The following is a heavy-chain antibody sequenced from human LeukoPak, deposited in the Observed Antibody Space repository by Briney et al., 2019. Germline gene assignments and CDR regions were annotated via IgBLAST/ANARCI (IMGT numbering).Heavy chain of an antibody. CDR3: TKDYSSGWYLNY. D-gene: IGHD6-19*01. CDR2: ISGNGGYT. V-gene: IGHV3-23*01. CDR1: GFTFSSYA. Sequence: PGGSLRLSCAASGFTFSSYAMSWVRQAPGKGLEWVSGISGNGGYTYYADSVKGRFTISRDNSKNTLFLQMNSLRAEDTAVYYCTKDYSSGWYLNYWGQGTLVTVSS. J-gene: IGHJ4*02.